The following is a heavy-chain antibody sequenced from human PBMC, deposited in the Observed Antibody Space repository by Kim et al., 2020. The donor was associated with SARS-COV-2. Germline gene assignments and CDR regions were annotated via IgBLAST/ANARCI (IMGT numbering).Heavy chain of an antibody. D-gene: IGHD3-22*01. Sequence: GGSLRLSCAASGFTFSSYGMHGVRKAPGKGLEGVAVISYDGSNKYYADSVKGRFTISRDNSKNTLYLQMNSQRAEDTAVYYCAKEQEYSSGYYRPTYYYYYGMDVWGQGTTVTVSS. J-gene: IGHJ6*02. CDR1: GFTFSSYG. CDR3: AKEQEYSSGYYRPTYYYYYGMDV. CDR2: ISYDGSNK. V-gene: IGHV3-30*18.